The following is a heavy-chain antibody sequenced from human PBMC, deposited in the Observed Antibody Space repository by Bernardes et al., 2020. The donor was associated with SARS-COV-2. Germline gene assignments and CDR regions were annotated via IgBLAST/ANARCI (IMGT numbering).Heavy chain of an antibody. V-gene: IGHV4-61*02. CDR2: IYTSGST. D-gene: IGHD3-16*01. CDR3: ARDHDLYLAFDI. CDR1: GGSISSGSYY. J-gene: IGHJ3*02. Sequence: SETLSLTCTVSGGSISSGSYYWSWIRQPAGKGLEWIGRIYTSGSTNYNPSLKSRVTISVDTSKNQFSLKLSSVTAADTAVYYCARDHDLYLAFDIWGQGTMVTVSS.